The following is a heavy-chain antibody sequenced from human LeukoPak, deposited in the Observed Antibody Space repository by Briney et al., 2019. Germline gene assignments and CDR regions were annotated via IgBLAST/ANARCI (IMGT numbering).Heavy chain of an antibody. Sequence: EASVKVSCKASGGTFSSYAISWVRQAPGRGLEWMGGIIPIFGTANYAQKFQGRVTITADKSTSTAYMELSSLRSEDTAVYYCASKYYGSGSYGYWGQGTLVTVSS. J-gene: IGHJ4*02. CDR3: ASKYYGSGSYGY. CDR2: IIPIFGTA. D-gene: IGHD3-10*01. CDR1: GGTFSSYA. V-gene: IGHV1-69*06.